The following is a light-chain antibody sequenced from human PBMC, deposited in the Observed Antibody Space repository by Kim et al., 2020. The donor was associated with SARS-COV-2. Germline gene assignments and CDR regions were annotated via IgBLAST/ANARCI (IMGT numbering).Light chain of an antibody. V-gene: IGKV1-39*01. Sequence: DIQMTQSPSSLAASVGDRVTIACRASQSNSPYLNWYQQKAGKAPKLLIYAASSLQSGVPSRCSGSGSGTDFTLTISSLQPEDFATYYCQQSHTTPLLTFGGGTKVDIK. J-gene: IGKJ4*02. CDR2: AAS. CDR1: QSNSPY. CDR3: QQSHTTPLLT.